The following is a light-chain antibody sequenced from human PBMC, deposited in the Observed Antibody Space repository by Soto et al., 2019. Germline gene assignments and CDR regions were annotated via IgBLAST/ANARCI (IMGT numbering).Light chain of an antibody. CDR2: GNS. V-gene: IGLV1-40*01. J-gene: IGLJ2*01. CDR1: SSNIGAGYD. Sequence: QSVLTQPPSVSGAPGQRVTISCTGSSSNIGAGYDVHWYQQLPGTAPKLLIYGNSNRPSGVPDLFSASKSGTSASLAITGLQAEDEADYYCQSYDSSLSAVIFGGGTKQTVL. CDR3: QSYDSSLSAVI.